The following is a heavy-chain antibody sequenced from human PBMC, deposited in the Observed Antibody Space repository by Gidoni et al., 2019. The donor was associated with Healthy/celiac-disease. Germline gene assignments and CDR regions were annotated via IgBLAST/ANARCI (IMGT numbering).Heavy chain of an antibody. CDR3: AYRFGEFYAFDI. D-gene: IGHD3-10*01. J-gene: IGHJ3*02. CDR2: DDDK. V-gene: IGHV2-5*02. Sequence: DDDKRYNPSLKSRLTITKDTSKKQVGLTMTNMDPVDTATYYCAYRFGEFYAFDIWGQGTMVTVSS.